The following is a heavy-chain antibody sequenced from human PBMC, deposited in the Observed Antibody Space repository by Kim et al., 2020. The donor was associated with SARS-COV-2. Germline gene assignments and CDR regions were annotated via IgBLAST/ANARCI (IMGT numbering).Heavy chain of an antibody. CDR1: GITLSSYW. V-gene: IGHV3-7*03. CDR2: IKPDGSQE. CDR3: ARAGSCSGSRCYFDY. Sequence: GGSLRLSCAASGITLSSYWMSWVRQAPGKGLEWVANIKPDGSQENYVDSVKGRFSISRDNAKNSLYLRMNSLRAEDTAIYYCARAGSCSGSRCYFDYWG. D-gene: IGHD6-13*01. J-gene: IGHJ4*03.